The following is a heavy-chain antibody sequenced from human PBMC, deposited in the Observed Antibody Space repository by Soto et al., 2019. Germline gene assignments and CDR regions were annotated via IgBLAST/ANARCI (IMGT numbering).Heavy chain of an antibody. Sequence: PSQSLSLTCGTSGDSVSSISAAWIWFRQYPSRGLEWLGRTYYRSKWYNDYAVSVKSRITINPDTSRNLFSLQLNSVTPEDTAVYYCARMVGREADSWGQGTLVTVSS. V-gene: IGHV6-1*01. CDR2: TYYRSKWYN. D-gene: IGHD2-15*01. CDR3: ARMVGREADS. CDR1: GDSVSSISAA. J-gene: IGHJ4*02.